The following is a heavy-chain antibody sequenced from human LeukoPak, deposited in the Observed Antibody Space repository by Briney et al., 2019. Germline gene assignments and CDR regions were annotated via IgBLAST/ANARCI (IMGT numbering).Heavy chain of an antibody. CDR1: GGSISSSSYY. CDR2: IYHSGST. J-gene: IGHJ4*02. V-gene: IGHV4-39*07. CDR3: ARDPPADY. Sequence: SETLSLTCTVSGGSISSSSYYWGWIRQPPGKGLEWIGSIYHSGSTYYNPSLKSRVTISVDTSKNQFSLKLSSVTAADTAVYYCARDPPADYWGQGTLVTVSS.